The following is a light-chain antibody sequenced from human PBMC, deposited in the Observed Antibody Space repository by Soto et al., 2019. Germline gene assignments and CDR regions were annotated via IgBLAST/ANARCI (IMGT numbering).Light chain of an antibody. J-gene: IGKJ5*01. V-gene: IGKV1D-16*01. CDR3: QQYNSFPLT. CDR2: AAS. CDR1: QGISNW. Sequence: DIQMTQSPSSLSASLVDRFTITCLASQGISNWLAWYQQKSANAPKSLIYAASSLQSGVPSRFSGSGSGTDFTLTISSLQPEDFATYYCQQYNSFPLTFGQGTRLEI.